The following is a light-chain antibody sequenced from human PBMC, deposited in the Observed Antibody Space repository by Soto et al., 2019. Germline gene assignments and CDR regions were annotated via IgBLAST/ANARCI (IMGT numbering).Light chain of an antibody. CDR2: GAS. CDR1: QSVSSS. J-gene: IGKJ1*01. Sequence: EIVLTQSPATLSLSPGETATLSCRASQSVSSSRLAWYRQKPGQAPRLLIYGASSRATGIPDRFSGSGSGTEFTLTISSLQSEDFAVYYCQQYNNWPPWTFGQGTKVDIK. CDR3: QQYNNWPPWT. V-gene: IGKV3D-15*01.